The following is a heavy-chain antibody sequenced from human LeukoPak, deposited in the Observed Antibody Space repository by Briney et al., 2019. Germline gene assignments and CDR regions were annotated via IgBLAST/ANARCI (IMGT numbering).Heavy chain of an antibody. D-gene: IGHD3-22*01. CDR2: ISSSSSTI. V-gene: IGHV3-48*01. CDR3: ARGLRITMIVVVSDAFDI. J-gene: IGHJ3*02. Sequence: GGSLRLSCAASGFTFSSYSMNWVRQAPGKGLEWVSYISSSSSTIYYADSVKGRFTISRDNAKNSLYLQMNSLRAEDTAVYYCARGLRITMIVVVSDAFDIWGQGTMVTVSS. CDR1: GFTFSSYS.